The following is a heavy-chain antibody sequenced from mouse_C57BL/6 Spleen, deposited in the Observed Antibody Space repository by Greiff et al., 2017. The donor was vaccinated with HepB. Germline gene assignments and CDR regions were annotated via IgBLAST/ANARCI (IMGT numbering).Heavy chain of an antibody. Sequence: VQLQQSGPELVKPGASVKISCKASGYSFTGYYMHWVKQSHGNILDWIGYIYPYNGVSSYNQKFKGKATLTVDKSSSTAYMELRSLTSEDSAVYYCARKGAYYSNSGSYFDYWGQGTTLTVSS. CDR2: IYPYNGVS. CDR3: ARKGAYYSNSGSYFDY. D-gene: IGHD2-5*01. J-gene: IGHJ2*01. CDR1: GYSFTGYY. V-gene: IGHV1-31*01.